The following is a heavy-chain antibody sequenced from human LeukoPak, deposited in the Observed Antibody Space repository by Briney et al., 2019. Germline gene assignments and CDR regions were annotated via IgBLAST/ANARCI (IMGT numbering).Heavy chain of an antibody. CDR1: GDSVSSYY. CDR2: ISYSGST. J-gene: IGHJ1*01. Sequence: NPSETLSLTCTVSGDSVSSYYWSWIRQPPGKGLEWIGYISYSGSTNYNPSLRGRVTISIDTSKNQFSLKLSSVTAADTAVYYCASSHRGTEYFHHWGQGTLVTVSS. D-gene: IGHD1-14*01. CDR3: ASSHRGTEYFHH. V-gene: IGHV4-59*08.